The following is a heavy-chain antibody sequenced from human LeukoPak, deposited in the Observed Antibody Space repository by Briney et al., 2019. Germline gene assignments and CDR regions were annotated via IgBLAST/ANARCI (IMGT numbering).Heavy chain of an antibody. CDR3: ARLQNSTGWSTIDY. Sequence: SETLSLTCTVSGGSISRNYWSWIRQPPGKGLECIGYISNSGSTNYNPSLKSRVTISVDTSKNQFSLRLSSVTAADTAVYYCARLQNSTGWSTIDYWGQGTLVTVSS. CDR1: GGSISRNY. J-gene: IGHJ4*02. D-gene: IGHD2/OR15-2a*01. V-gene: IGHV4-59*01. CDR2: ISNSGST.